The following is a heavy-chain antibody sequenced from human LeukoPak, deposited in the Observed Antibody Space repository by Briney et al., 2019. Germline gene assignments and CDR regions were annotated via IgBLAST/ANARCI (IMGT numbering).Heavy chain of an antibody. J-gene: IGHJ4*02. Sequence: PSETLSLTCTVSGGSISSSSYYWGWIRQPPGKGLEWIGSIYYSGSTYYNPSLKSRVTISVDTSKNQFSLKLSSVTAADTAVYYCARESRDGYNYDWGQGTLVTVSS. CDR2: IYYSGST. CDR1: GGSISSSSYY. D-gene: IGHD5-24*01. CDR3: ARESRDGYNYD. V-gene: IGHV4-39*07.